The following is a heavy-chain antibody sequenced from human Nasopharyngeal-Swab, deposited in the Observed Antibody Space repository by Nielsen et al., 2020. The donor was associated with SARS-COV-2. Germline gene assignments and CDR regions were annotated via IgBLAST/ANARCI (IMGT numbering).Heavy chain of an antibody. CDR2: ISYDGSNK. Sequence: GESLKISCAASGFTFSSYAMHWVRQAPGKGLEWAAVISYDGSNKYYADSVKGRFTISRDNSKNTLYLQMNSLRAEDTAVYYCARDRGELLGEYYFDYWGQGTLVTVSS. CDR3: ARDRGELLGEYYFDY. D-gene: IGHD1-26*01. CDR1: GFTFSSYA. V-gene: IGHV3-30*04. J-gene: IGHJ4*02.